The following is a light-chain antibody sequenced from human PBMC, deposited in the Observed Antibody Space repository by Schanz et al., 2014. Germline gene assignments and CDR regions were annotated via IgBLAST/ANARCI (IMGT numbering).Light chain of an antibody. J-gene: IGKJ2*01. Sequence: EIVLTQSPGTLSLSPGERATLSCRASQSVSSTDLAWYQQKPGQAPRLLIYDASSRATGIPDRFSGSGSGTDFTLTISRLEPEDFAVYYCQQYGSSPPMYTFGQGTKLEIK. CDR2: DAS. CDR3: QQYGSSPPMYT. V-gene: IGKV3-20*01. CDR1: QSVSSTD.